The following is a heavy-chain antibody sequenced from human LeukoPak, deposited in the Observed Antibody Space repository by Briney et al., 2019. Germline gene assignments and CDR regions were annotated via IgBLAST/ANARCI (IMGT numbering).Heavy chain of an antibody. Sequence: GGSLRLSCEASGFTFDDYGMNWVRQVPGRGLEWVSAINWDGGSSGYADSVKGRFTISRDNAKNSLYLQMNNLRADDTALYYCATYRQVLLPFESWGQGTLLTVSS. J-gene: IGHJ4*02. V-gene: IGHV3-20*04. CDR3: ATYRQVLLPFES. D-gene: IGHD2-8*02. CDR1: GFTFDDYG. CDR2: INWDGGSS.